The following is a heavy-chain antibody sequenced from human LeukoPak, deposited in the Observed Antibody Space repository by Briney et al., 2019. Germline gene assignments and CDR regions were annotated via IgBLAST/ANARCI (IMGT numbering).Heavy chain of an antibody. CDR2: IYYSGST. D-gene: IGHD6-13*01. V-gene: IGHV4-59*01. CDR3: ARYHSSSWYYGDYGMDV. CDR1: GGSISSYY. Sequence: PSETLSLTCTVSGGSISSYYRSWIRQPPGKGLEWIGYIYYSGSTNYNPSLKSRVTISVDTSKNQFSLKLSSVTAADTAVYYCARYHSSSWYYGDYGMDVWGKGTTVTVSS. J-gene: IGHJ6*04.